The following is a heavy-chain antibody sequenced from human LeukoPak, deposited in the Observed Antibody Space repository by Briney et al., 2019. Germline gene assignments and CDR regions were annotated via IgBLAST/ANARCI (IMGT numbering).Heavy chain of an antibody. CDR2: IYYSGST. J-gene: IGHJ4*02. Sequence: SETLSLTCTVSGGSISSSSYYWGWIRQPPGKGLEWIGSIYYSGSTYYNPSLKSRVTISVDTSKNQFSLKLSSVTAADTAVYYCATHYGSGSYYNDNRKYYFDYWGQGTLVTVSS. CDR1: GGSISSSSYY. V-gene: IGHV4-39*01. CDR3: ATHYGSGSYYNDNRKYYFDY. D-gene: IGHD3-10*01.